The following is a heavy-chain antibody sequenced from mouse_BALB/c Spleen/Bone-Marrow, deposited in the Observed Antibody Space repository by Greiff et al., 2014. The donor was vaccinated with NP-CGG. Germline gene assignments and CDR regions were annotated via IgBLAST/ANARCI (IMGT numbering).Heavy chain of an antibody. CDR3: PRGTSYYFDY. D-gene: IGHD3-3*01. CDR2: IYPSDSYT. CDR1: GYTFSSYW. J-gene: IGHJ2*01. Sequence: VQLQQSGAELVRPGASVKLSCKASGYTFSSYWINWVKQRPGQGLEWIGNIYPSDSYTNYNQKFKDKATLTVDKSSSTAYMQLSGPTAEYYAANACPRGTSYYFDYWGQGTTLTVSS. V-gene: IGHV1-69*02.